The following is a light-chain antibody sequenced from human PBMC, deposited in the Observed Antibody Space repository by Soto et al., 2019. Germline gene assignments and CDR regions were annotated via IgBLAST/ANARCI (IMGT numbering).Light chain of an antibody. V-gene: IGKV3-11*01. CDR2: DAS. Sequence: EIVLSQSPATLSLSPGERATLSCRASQSVGSYLAWYQHIPGQAPRLLIYDASKRATGIPARFSGSGSGTDSTLTISSLEPEDFAVYYCQQRSNWPPTWTFGQGTKVEVK. CDR3: QQRSNWPPTWT. J-gene: IGKJ1*01. CDR1: QSVGSY.